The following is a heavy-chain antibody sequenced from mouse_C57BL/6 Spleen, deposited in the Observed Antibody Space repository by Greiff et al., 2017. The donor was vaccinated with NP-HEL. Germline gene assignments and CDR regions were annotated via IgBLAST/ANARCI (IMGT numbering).Heavy chain of an antibody. D-gene: IGHD2-4*01. J-gene: IGHJ3*01. CDR1: GYAFSSSW. V-gene: IGHV1-82*01. Sequence: QVQLQQSGPELVKPGASVKISCKASGYAFSSSWMNWVKQRPGKGLEWIGRIYPGDGDTNYNGKFKGKATLTADKSSSTAYMQLSSLTSEDSAVYFCTRPYYDYDPFAYWGQGTLVTVSA. CDR2: IYPGDGDT. CDR3: TRPYYDYDPFAY.